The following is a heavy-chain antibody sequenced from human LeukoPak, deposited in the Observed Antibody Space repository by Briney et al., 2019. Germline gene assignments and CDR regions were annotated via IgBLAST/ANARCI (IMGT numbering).Heavy chain of an antibody. D-gene: IGHD1-1*01. J-gene: IGHJ4*02. CDR2: INPNSGGT. Sequence: ASVKVSCTASGYTFTGYYMHWVRQAPGQGLEWMGWINPNSGGTNYAQKFQGWVTMTRDTSISTAYMELSRLRSDDTAVYYCARESWERYFDYWGQGTLVTVSS. V-gene: IGHV1-2*04. CDR3: ARESWERYFDY. CDR1: GYTFTGYY.